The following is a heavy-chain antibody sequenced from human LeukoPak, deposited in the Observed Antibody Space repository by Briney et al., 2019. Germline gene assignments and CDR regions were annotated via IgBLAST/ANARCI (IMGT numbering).Heavy chain of an antibody. CDR3: ARDFRGYYGSGSIVADY. CDR2: ISAYNGNT. Sequence: ASVKVSCKASGYTFTSYGISWVRQAPGQGLEWMGWISAYNGNTNYAQKFQGRVTMTTDTSTSTAYMELRSLRSDDTAVYYCARDFRGYYGSGSIVADYWGQGTLVTVSS. CDR1: GYTFTSYG. D-gene: IGHD3-10*01. V-gene: IGHV1-18*01. J-gene: IGHJ4*02.